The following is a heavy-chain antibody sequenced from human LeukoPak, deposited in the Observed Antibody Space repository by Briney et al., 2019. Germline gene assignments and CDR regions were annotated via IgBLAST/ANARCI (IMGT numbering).Heavy chain of an antibody. CDR1: GFTFTNYA. Sequence: GGSLRLSCAASGFTFTNYAMTWVRQAPGKGLVWVSRINSDGSSTSYADSVKGRFTISRDNAKNTLYLQMNSLRAEDTAVYYCARDNQGFVDWGQGTLVTVSS. CDR3: ARDNQGFVD. J-gene: IGHJ4*02. CDR2: INSDGSST. V-gene: IGHV3-74*01.